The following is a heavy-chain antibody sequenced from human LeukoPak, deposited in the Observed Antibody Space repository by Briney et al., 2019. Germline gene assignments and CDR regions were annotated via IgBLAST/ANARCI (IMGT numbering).Heavy chain of an antibody. V-gene: IGHV3-9*01. CDR2: ISWNSGSI. CDR1: GFTFSSYE. J-gene: IGHJ4*02. CDR3: AKDSGVRMGLFKYYFDY. D-gene: IGHD2-15*01. Sequence: PGGSLRLSCAASGFTFSSYEMNWVRQAPGKGLEWVSGISWNSGSIGYADSVKGRFTISRDNAKNSLYLQMNSLRAEDTALYYCAKDSGVRMGLFKYYFDYWGQGTLVTVSS.